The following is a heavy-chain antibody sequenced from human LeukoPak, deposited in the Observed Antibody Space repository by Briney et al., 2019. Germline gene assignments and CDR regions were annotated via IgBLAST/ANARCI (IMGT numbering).Heavy chain of an antibody. CDR1: GGTFSSYA. CDR3: AILNYDILTGYNYYYMDV. Sequence: SVKVSCKASGGTFSSYAISWVRQAPGQGLEWMGGIIPIFGTANYAQKFQGRVTITTDESTSTAYMELSSLRSEDTAVYYCAILNYDILTGYNYYYMDVWGKGTTVTVSS. J-gene: IGHJ6*03. D-gene: IGHD3-9*01. CDR2: IIPIFGTA. V-gene: IGHV1-69*05.